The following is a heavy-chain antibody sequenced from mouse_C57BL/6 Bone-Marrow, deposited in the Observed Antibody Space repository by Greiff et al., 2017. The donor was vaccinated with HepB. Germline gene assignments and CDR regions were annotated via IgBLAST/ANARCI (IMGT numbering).Heavy chain of an antibody. J-gene: IGHJ4*01. D-gene: IGHD2-2*01. CDR3: ATVSMVTYYAMDY. V-gene: IGHV1-74*01. CDR2: FHPSDSDT. CDR1: GYTFTSYW. Sequence: QVQLQQPGAELVKPGASVKVSCKASGYTFTSYWMHWVKQRPSQGLELIGRFHPSDSDTNYNQKFKGKSTLTVDKSSSTAYMQLSSLTSEDSAVYYCATVSMVTYYAMDYWGQGTSVTVSS.